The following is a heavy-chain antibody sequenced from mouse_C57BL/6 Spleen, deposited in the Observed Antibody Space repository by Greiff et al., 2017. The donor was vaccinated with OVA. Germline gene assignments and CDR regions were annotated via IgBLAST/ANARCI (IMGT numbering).Heavy chain of an antibody. D-gene: IGHD2-2*01. CDR1: GYTFTSYW. CDR2: IDPSDSET. Sequence: QVQLQQPGAELVRPGSSVKLSCKASGYTFTSYWMHWVKQRPIQGLEWIGNIDPSDSETHYNQKFKDKATLTVDKSSSTAYMQLSSLTSEDSAVYYCARTVTTDHYAMDYWGQGTSVTVSS. J-gene: IGHJ4*01. V-gene: IGHV1-52*01. CDR3: ARTVTTDHYAMDY.